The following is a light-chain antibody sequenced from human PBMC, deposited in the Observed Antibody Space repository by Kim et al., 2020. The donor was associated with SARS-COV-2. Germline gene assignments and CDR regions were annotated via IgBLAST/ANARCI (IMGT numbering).Light chain of an antibody. J-gene: IGKJ5*01. Sequence: ASVGDRFTITCRANQSISTYLNWYQQRLGKAPKLLVYAASTLQSGVPSRFSGSGSGTAFTLTISGLRPEDFASYSCQQSFSLPITFGQGTRLEIK. CDR1: QSISTY. V-gene: IGKV1-39*01. CDR2: AAS. CDR3: QQSFSLPIT.